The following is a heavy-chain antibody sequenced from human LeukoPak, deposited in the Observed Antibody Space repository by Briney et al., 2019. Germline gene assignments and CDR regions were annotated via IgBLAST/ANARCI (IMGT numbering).Heavy chain of an antibody. CDR2: INAGNGNT. CDR1: GYTFTSYA. J-gene: IGHJ4*02. Sequence: ASVKVSCKASGYTFTSYAMHWVRQAPGQRLEWMGWINAGNGNTKYSQKFQGRVTMTRDTSTSTVYMELSSLRSEDTAVYYCARGPYYDILTGYSGYFDYWGQGTLVTVSS. CDR3: ARGPYYDILTGYSGYFDY. V-gene: IGHV1-3*01. D-gene: IGHD3-9*01.